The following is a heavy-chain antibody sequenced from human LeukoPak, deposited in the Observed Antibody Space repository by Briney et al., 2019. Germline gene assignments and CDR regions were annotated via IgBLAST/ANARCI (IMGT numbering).Heavy chain of an antibody. J-gene: IGHJ4*02. D-gene: IGHD6-6*01. V-gene: IGHV4-59*08. Sequence: SETLSLTCTVSGGSISSYYWSWIRQPPGEGLEWIGYIYYSGSTNYNPSLKSRVTISVDTSKNQFSLKLSSVTAADTAVYYCARLSIASSSHPFDYWGQGTLVTVSS. CDR2: IYYSGST. CDR1: GGSISSYY. CDR3: ARLSIASSSHPFDY.